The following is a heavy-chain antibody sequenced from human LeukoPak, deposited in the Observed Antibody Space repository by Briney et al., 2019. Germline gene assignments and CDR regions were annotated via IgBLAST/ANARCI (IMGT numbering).Heavy chain of an antibody. V-gene: IGHV4-59*01. D-gene: IGHD3-10*01. Sequence: SGTLSLTCTVSGGSISSYYWSWIRQPPGKGLEWIGYIYYSGSTNYNPSLKSRVTISVDTSKNQFSLKLSSVTAADTAVYYCARSGGYGSGSTLWGQGTLVTVSS. CDR2: IYYSGST. CDR3: ARSGGYGSGSTL. J-gene: IGHJ4*02. CDR1: GGSISSYY.